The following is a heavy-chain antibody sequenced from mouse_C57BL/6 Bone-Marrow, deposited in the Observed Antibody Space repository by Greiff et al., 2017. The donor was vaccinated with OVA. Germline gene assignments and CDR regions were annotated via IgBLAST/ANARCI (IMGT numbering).Heavy chain of an antibody. J-gene: IGHJ2*01. V-gene: IGHV5-12*01. Sequence: VQLKESGGGLVQPGGSLKLSCAASGFTFSDYYMYWVRQTPEKRLEWVAYISNGGGSTYYPDTVKGRFTISRDNAKNTLYLQMSRLKSEDTAMYYCARRQLGLDYWGQDTTLTVSS. D-gene: IGHD4-1*02. CDR3: ARRQLGLDY. CDR2: ISNGGGST. CDR1: GFTFSDYY.